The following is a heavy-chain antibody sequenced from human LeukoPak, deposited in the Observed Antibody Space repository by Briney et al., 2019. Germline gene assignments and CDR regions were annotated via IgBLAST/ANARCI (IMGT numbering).Heavy chain of an antibody. D-gene: IGHD1-7*01. J-gene: IGHJ4*02. Sequence: SETLSLTCAVSGGSFSDYNWTWLRQSPDKGLEWIGEINDSGTSHYNRSLKSRVTISVDTAKNQFSLELRSVTAADTAVYFCARGLDLEGLDYWGEGTLVSVSS. V-gene: IGHV4-34*01. CDR2: INDSGTS. CDR1: GGSFSDYN. CDR3: ARGLDLEGLDY.